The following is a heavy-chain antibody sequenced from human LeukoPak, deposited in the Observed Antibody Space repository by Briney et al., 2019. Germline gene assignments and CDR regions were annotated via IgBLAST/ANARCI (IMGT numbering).Heavy chain of an antibody. CDR2: IYYSGST. CDR1: GGSFSGYY. Sequence: PSETLSLTCAVYGGSFSGYYWSWIRQPPGKGLEWIGYIYYSGSTNYNPSLKSRVTISVDTSKNQFSLKLSSVTAADTAVYYCARFDYSYGSYYFDYWGQGTLVTVSS. V-gene: IGHV4-59*01. CDR3: ARFDYSYGSYYFDY. D-gene: IGHD5-18*01. J-gene: IGHJ4*02.